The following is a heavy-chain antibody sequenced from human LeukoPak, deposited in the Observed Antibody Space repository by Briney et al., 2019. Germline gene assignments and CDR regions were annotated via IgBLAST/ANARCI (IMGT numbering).Heavy chain of an antibody. J-gene: IGHJ3*02. CDR2: ISAYNSNT. CDR3: ARGLLLDAFDI. CDR1: GYTLTSHG. D-gene: IGHD3-22*01. V-gene: IGHV1-18*01. Sequence: GASVKVSCTASGYTLTSHGISWVRQAPGQGLEWMGWISAYNSNTNYAQKLQGRVTMTTDTSTGTAYMELRSLRSDETAVYYCARGLLLDAFDIWGQGTMVTVSS.